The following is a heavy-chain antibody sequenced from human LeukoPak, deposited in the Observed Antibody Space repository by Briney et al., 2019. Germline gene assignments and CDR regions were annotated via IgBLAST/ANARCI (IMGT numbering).Heavy chain of an antibody. CDR3: ARALPDYDILTGYGHFDY. V-gene: IGHV1-46*01. J-gene: IGHJ4*02. CDR1: GYTFTSYY. Sequence: ASVKVSCKASGYTFTSYYMHWVRQAPGQGLEWMGIINPSGDSTSYAQKFQGRVTMTRYTSTSTVYMELSSLRSEDTAVYYCARALPDYDILTGYGHFDYWGQGTLVTVSS. D-gene: IGHD3-9*01. CDR2: INPSGDST.